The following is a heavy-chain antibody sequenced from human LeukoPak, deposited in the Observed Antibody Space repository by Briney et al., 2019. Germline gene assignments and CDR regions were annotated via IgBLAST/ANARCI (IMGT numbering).Heavy chain of an antibody. V-gene: IGHV1-18*01. CDR2: ISAYNGNT. D-gene: IGHD4-23*01. CDR3: ARGLGNPGGRYYYYYYMDV. Sequence: GASVKVSCKASGYTFTMYGITWVRQAPGQGLEWMGWISAYNGNTNYAQKLQGRVTMTTDTSTSTAYMELRSLRSDDTAVYYCARGLGNPGGRYYYYYYMDVWGKGTTVTVSS. CDR1: GYTFTMYG. J-gene: IGHJ6*03.